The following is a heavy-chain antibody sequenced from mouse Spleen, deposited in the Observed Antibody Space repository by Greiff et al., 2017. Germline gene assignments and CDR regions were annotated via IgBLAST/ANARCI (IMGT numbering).Heavy chain of an antibody. CDR3: ARSYYGHWYFDV. CDR2: IDPANGNT. Sequence: EVKLQESGAELVKPGASVKLSCTASGFNIKDTYMHWVKQRPEQGLEWIGRIDPANGNTKYDPKFQGKATITADTSSNTAYLQLSSLTSEDTAVYYCARSYYGHWYFDVWGAGTTVTVSS. CDR1: GFNIKDTY. J-gene: IGHJ1*01. V-gene: IGHV14-3*02. D-gene: IGHD1-1*02.